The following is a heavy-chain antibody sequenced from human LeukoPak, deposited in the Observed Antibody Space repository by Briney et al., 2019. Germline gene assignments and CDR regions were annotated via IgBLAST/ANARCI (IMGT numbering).Heavy chain of an antibody. CDR2: IYYSGST. V-gene: IGHV4-30-4*01. D-gene: IGHD1-26*01. J-gene: IGHJ3*02. Sequence: SETLSLTCTVSGGSISSGDYYWSWIRQPPGKGLEWIGYIYYSGSTYYNPSLKSRVTISVDTSKNQFSLKLSSVTAADTAVYYCASYSGSYSFSTEPNSDAFDIWGQGTMVTVSS. CDR3: ASYSGSYSFSTEPNSDAFDI. CDR1: GGSISSGDYY.